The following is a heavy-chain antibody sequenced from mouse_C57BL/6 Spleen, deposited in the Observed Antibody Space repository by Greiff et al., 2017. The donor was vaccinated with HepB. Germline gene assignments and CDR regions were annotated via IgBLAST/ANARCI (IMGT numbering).Heavy chain of an antibody. CDR3: ARVYDGYYFY. Sequence: VQLQQSGAELVRPGASVKLSCKASGYTFTDYYINWVKQRPGQGLEWIARIYPGSGNTYYNEKFKGKATLTAEKSSSTAYMQLSSLTSEDSAVYFCARVYDGYYFYWGQGTLVTVSA. CDR1: GYTFTDYY. D-gene: IGHD2-3*01. CDR2: IYPGSGNT. J-gene: IGHJ3*01. V-gene: IGHV1-76*01.